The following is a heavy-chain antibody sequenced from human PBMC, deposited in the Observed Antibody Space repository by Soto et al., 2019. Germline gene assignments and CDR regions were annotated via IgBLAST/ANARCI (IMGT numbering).Heavy chain of an antibody. J-gene: IGHJ4*02. CDR1: GGSISSGGYS. Sequence: LSLTCAVSGGSISSGGYSWSWIRQPPGKGLEWIGYIYYSGSTYYNPSLKSRVTISVDRSKNQFSLKLSSVTAADTAVYYCARGLSYDWLGAYYFDYWGQGTPVTVSS. CDR2: IYYSGST. V-gene: IGHV4-30-2*01. D-gene: IGHD3-9*01. CDR3: ARGLSYDWLGAYYFDY.